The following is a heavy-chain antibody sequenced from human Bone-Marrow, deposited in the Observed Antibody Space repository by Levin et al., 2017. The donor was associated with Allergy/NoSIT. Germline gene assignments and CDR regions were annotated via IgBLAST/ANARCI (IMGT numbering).Heavy chain of an antibody. CDR1: GFTFSTYW. Sequence: GESLKISCAASGFTFSTYWMNWVRQAPGKGLEWVANIKQDGSETYYVDSVNGRFTISRDNAKNSLYLQMNSLRAEDTAVYYCARDPGQGRGYSGYDTDYWGQGTLVTVSS. CDR3: ARDPGQGRGYSGYDTDY. J-gene: IGHJ4*02. CDR2: IKQDGSET. V-gene: IGHV3-7*04. D-gene: IGHD5-12*01.